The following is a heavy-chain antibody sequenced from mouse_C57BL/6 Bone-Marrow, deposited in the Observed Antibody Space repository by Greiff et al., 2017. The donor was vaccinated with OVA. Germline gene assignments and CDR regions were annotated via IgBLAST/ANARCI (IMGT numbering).Heavy chain of an antibody. CDR3: ARDDEGFAY. V-gene: IGHV1-61*01. J-gene: IGHJ3*01. Sequence: QVQLQQPGAELVRPGSSVKLSCKASGYTFTSYWMEWVKQRPGQGLEWIGNIYPSDSKTHYNQKFKDKATLTVDKSSSKSFMHLSSLTSEDSDVYYCARDDEGFAYWGQGTLVTVSA. CDR2: IYPSDSKT. CDR1: GYTFTSYW. D-gene: IGHD2-12*01.